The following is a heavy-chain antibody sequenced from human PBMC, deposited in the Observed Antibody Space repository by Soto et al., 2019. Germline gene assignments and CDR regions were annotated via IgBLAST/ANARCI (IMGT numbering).Heavy chain of an antibody. CDR2: IYYSGST. J-gene: IGHJ4*02. V-gene: IGHV4-59*01. Sequence: QVQLQESGPGLVKPSETLSLTCTVSGGSISSYYWSWIRQPPGKGLEWIGYIYYSGSTNYNPSLKNRXXIXVXKSKNQFSLKLSSVTAADTAVYYCAQGGGYSYGWDYWGQGTLVTVSS. CDR1: GGSISSYY. CDR3: AQGGGYSYGWDY. D-gene: IGHD5-18*01.